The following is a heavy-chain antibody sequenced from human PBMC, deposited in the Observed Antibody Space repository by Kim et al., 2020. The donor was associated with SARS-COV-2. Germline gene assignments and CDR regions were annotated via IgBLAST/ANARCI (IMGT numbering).Heavy chain of an antibody. J-gene: IGHJ6*02. CDR1: GGSISSSNW. D-gene: IGHD6-19*01. V-gene: IGHV4-4*02. Sequence: SETLSLTCAVSGGSISSSNWWSWVRQPPGKGLEWIGEIYHSGSTNYNPSLKSRVTISVDKSKNQFSLKLSSVTAADTAVYYCARSRRLDSSGWYATYYYYGMDVWGQGTTVTVSS. CDR3: ARSRRLDSSGWYATYYYYGMDV. CDR2: IYHSGST.